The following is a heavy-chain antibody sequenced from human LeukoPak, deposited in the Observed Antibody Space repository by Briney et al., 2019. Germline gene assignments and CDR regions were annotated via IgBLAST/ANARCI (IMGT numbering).Heavy chain of an antibody. Sequence: GGSLRLSCAASGFTFSSYWMHWVRQAPGKGLVWVSRINTDGSSTSYADSVKGRFTISRDNAKNTLYLQMNSLRVEDTAVYYCARRAVAGNAFDIWGQGTMVTVSS. CDR2: INTDGSST. CDR3: ARRAVAGNAFDI. CDR1: GFTFSSYW. V-gene: IGHV3-74*01. J-gene: IGHJ3*02. D-gene: IGHD6-19*01.